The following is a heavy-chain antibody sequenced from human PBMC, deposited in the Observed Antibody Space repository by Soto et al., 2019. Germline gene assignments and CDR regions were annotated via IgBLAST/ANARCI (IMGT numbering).Heavy chain of an antibody. Sequence: LRLSCAASGFTFSSYGMHWVRQAPGKGLEWVAVISYDGSNKYYADSVKGRFTISRDNSKNTLYLQMNSLRAEDTAVYYCAKRGEPQYYYGMDVWGQGTTVTVSS. V-gene: IGHV3-30*18. J-gene: IGHJ6*02. CDR3: AKRGEPQYYYGMDV. CDR1: GFTFSSYG. D-gene: IGHD3-16*01. CDR2: ISYDGSNK.